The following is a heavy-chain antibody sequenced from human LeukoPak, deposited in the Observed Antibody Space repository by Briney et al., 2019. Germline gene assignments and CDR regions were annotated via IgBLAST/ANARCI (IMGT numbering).Heavy chain of an antibody. CDR3: ARRVTEGVPVNEGNWFDP. CDR1: GDSISRSY. D-gene: IGHD2-2*01. CDR2: IYKDGST. V-gene: IGHV4-59*08. J-gene: IGHJ5*02. Sequence: PSETLSLTCSVSGDSISRSYWNWIRQSPGKGLEWMARIYKDGSTIYNPSLESRVTISIDTSRNKFSLKLTSVTAADTAVYYCARRVTEGVPVNEGNWFDPWGQGTLVTVSS.